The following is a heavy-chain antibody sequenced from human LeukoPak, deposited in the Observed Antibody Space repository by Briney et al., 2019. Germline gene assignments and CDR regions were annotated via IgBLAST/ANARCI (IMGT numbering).Heavy chain of an antibody. J-gene: IGHJ6*02. D-gene: IGHD6-13*01. Sequence: PSETLSLTCTVSGGSITSYYWSWIRQPPGKGLEWIGYIYDSGSTNYNPSLNSRVTISVDTSKNQLSLKLTSVTVADTAVYYCARVVSSWRPYYNYYGMDVWGQGTTVTVSS. CDR1: GGSITSYY. V-gene: IGHV4-59*01. CDR3: ARVVSSWRPYYNYYGMDV. CDR2: IYDSGST.